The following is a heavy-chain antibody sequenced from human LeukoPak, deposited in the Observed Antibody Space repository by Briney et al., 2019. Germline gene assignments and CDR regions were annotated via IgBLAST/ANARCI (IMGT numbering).Heavy chain of an antibody. D-gene: IGHD6-13*01. CDR3: ARQAYSSCRAGCFDY. CDR2: IGTDVRTT. J-gene: IGHJ4*02. Sequence: GGSLRLSCAASGFTFSDYARHWVRQAPGKGLEYDSAIGTDVRTTLYANSVKDRFTISRDNSKSTLYLQMDSLRVEDMAVYYCARQAYSSCRAGCFDYWGRGTLVTVS. CDR1: GFTFSDYA. V-gene: IGHV3-64*01.